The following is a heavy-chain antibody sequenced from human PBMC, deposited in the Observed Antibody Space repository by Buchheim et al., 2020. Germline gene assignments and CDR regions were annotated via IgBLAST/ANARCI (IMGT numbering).Heavy chain of an antibody. Sequence: QVQLQQWGAGLLKPSETLSLICAVYGGSFSGYYWSWIRQPPGKGLEWIGEINHSGSTNYNPSLESRVSISLDTPKNKFSLKVSSVTAADTAVYYCARVIPGYYYYGMDVWGQGT. J-gene: IGHJ6*02. V-gene: IGHV4-34*01. CDR1: GGSFSGYY. CDR2: INHSGST. CDR3: ARVIPGYYYYGMDV. D-gene: IGHD2-15*01.